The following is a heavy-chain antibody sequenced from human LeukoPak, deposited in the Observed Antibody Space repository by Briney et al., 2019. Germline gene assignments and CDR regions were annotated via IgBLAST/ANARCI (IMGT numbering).Heavy chain of an antibody. CDR2: IYNSGST. Sequence: SETLSLTCTVSGGSISSYYWSWIRQPPGKGLEWIGYIYNSGSTNYNPSLKSRVTISVDTSKNQFSLKLSSVTAADTAVYFCARGSSGYDLPDYWGQGTLVTVSS. J-gene: IGHJ4*02. CDR1: GGSISSYY. V-gene: IGHV4-59*01. CDR3: ARGSSGYDLPDY. D-gene: IGHD5-12*01.